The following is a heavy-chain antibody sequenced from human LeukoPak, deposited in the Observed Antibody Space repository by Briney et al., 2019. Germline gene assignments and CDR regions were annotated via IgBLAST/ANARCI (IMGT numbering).Heavy chain of an antibody. J-gene: IGHJ2*01. Sequence: ASVKVSCKASGYTFTSYYMHWVRQAPGQGLEWMGIINPSGGSTSYAQKFQGRVTMTRDTSTSTAYMELRSLRSDDTAVYYCARNLATYYDILTGQDWYFDLWGRGTLVTVSS. CDR3: ARNLATYYDILTGQDWYFDL. CDR1: GYTFTSYY. D-gene: IGHD3-9*01. V-gene: IGHV1-46*01. CDR2: INPSGGST.